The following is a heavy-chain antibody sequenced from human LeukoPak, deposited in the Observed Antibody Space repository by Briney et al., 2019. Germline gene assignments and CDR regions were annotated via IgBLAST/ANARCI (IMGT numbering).Heavy chain of an antibody. Sequence: PGGSLRLSCVVSGFTFSSYAMSWARQAPGKGLEWVSAISNGGSTYYADSVKGRFTISRDNSKNTLYLQMNSLRAEDTAVYYCANLVEARGSWELLEAYWGQGTLVTVSS. J-gene: IGHJ4*02. CDR1: GFTFSSYA. V-gene: IGHV3-23*01. CDR3: ANLVEARGSWELLEAY. CDR2: ISNGGST. D-gene: IGHD1-26*01.